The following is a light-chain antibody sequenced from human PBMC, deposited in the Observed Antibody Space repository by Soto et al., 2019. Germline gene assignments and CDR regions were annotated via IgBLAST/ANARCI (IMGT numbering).Light chain of an antibody. CDR3: QQYDKWPSST. Sequence: IVVTQCPATLSVSAGERATLSCRASQSVXNNLVWYKQKPGQAPRLLIXAASTRATGVPVRFSGSGSGREFTLTISSLQSEYFAMYYCQQYDKWPSSTFGQGTRLEIK. CDR2: AAS. V-gene: IGKV3-15*01. CDR1: QSVXNN. J-gene: IGKJ5*01.